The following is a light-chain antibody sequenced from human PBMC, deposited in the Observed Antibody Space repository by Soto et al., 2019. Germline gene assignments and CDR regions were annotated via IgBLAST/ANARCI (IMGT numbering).Light chain of an antibody. V-gene: IGKV3-11*01. Sequence: PGERATLSCRASQSVSAYLAWYQQKPGQAPRLLIYAASNRATDIPARFGGSGSGTDFTLTISSLEPEDFAVYYCQQRSNWPSITFGQGTRLEIK. CDR3: QQRSNWPSIT. CDR1: QSVSAY. CDR2: AAS. J-gene: IGKJ5*01.